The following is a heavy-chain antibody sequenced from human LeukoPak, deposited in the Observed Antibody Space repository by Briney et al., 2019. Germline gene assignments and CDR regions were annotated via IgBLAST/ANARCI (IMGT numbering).Heavy chain of an antibody. CDR1: GYTFTSYY. D-gene: IGHD3-3*01. J-gene: IGHJ6*02. V-gene: IGHV1-46*01. CDR3: ARERVGGSPLLEWVYYYYGMDV. CDR2: INPSGGST. Sequence: ASVKVSCKASGYTFTSYYMHWVRQAPGQGLEWMGIINPSGGSTSYAQKFQGRVTMTRDTSTSTVYMELSSLRSKDTAVYYCARERVGGSPLLEWVYYYYGMDVWGQGTTVTVSS.